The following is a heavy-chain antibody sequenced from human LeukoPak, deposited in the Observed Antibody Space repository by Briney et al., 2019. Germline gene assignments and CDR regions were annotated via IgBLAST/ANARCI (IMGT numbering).Heavy chain of an antibody. J-gene: IGHJ3*02. CDR3: AREGVRFLEWLPGAFDI. V-gene: IGHV3-21*01. Sequence: GGSLRLSCAASGFTFSSYSMNWVRQAPGKGLEWVSSISSSSSYIYYADSVKGRLTISRDNAKNSLYLQMNSLRAEDTAVYYCAREGVRFLEWLPGAFDIWGQGTMVTVSS. D-gene: IGHD3-3*01. CDR1: GFTFSSYS. CDR2: ISSSSSYI.